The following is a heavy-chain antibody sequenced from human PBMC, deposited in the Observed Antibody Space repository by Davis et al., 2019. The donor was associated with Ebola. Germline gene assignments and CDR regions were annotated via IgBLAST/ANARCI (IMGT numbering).Heavy chain of an antibody. Sequence: GESLKISCAASGFTFSSYAMHWVRQAPGKGLEWVANIKQDGSEKYYVDSVKGRFTISRDNAKNSLYLQMNSLRAEDTAVYYCAREMMATINYWGQGTLVTVSS. J-gene: IGHJ4*02. CDR3: AREMMATINY. CDR1: GFTFSSYA. CDR2: IKQDGSEK. D-gene: IGHD5-24*01. V-gene: IGHV3-7*03.